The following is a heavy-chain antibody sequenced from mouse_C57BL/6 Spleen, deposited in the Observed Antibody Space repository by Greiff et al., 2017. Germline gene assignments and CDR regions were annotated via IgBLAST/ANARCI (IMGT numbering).Heavy chain of an antibody. CDR3: ARWYDYALDY. CDR2: IYPGDGDT. Sequence: VQLQQSGPELVKPGASVKISCKASGYAFSSSWMNWVKQRPGKGLEWIGRIYPGDGDTNYNGKFKGKATLTADKSSSTAYMQLSSLTSEDSAVYFCARWYDYALDYWGQGTTLTVSS. J-gene: IGHJ2*01. CDR1: GYAFSSSW. D-gene: IGHD2-4*01. V-gene: IGHV1-82*01.